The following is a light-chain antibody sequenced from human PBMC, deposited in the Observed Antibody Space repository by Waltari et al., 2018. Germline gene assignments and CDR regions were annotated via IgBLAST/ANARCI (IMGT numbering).Light chain of an antibody. J-gene: IGLJ3*02. Sequence: QSALTQPRSVSGSPGQSVTISCTGTSSDVGNYNYVSWYQQHPDKAPKLLIYDVSKRPSVCPDRFSGSKSGNAASLTISGLQAEDEADYHCCSLAGSYTWVFGGGTKLTVL. V-gene: IGLV2-11*01. CDR3: CSLAGSYTWV. CDR1: SSDVGNYNY. CDR2: DVS.